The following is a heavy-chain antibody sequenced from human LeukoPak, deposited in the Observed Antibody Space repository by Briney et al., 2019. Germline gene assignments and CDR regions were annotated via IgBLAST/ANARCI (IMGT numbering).Heavy chain of an antibody. J-gene: IGHJ3*02. CDR3: ASIYYDSSGYYYGDDDAFDI. V-gene: IGHV3-30*03. CDR2: ISYDGSNK. D-gene: IGHD3-22*01. Sequence: GGSLRLSCAASGFTFSSYGMHWVRQAPGKGLEWVAVISYDGSNKYYADSVKGRFTISRDNAKNSLYLQMNSLRAEDTAVYYCASIYYDSSGYYYGDDDAFDIWGQGTMVTVSS. CDR1: GFTFSSYG.